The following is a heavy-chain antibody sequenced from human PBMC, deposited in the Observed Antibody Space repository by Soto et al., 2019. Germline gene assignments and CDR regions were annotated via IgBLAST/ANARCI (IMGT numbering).Heavy chain of an antibody. J-gene: IGHJ5*02. Sequence: QVQLQESGPGLVKPSGTLSLTCAVSSGTISSSNWWTWVRQPPGKGLEWIGEINQSGSPNYNPSLRSRVTISVDKSKSQFVLKLSAVTAADTAIYYCAGLGMVAAQREFDPWGQGTLVTVSS. CDR2: INQSGSP. CDR1: SGTISSSNW. D-gene: IGHD2-15*01. V-gene: IGHV4-4*02. CDR3: AGLGMVAAQREFDP.